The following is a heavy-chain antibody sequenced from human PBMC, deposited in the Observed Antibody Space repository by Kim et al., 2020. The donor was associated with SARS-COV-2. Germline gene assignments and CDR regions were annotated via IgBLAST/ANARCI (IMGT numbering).Heavy chain of an antibody. CDR2: FYWDDNK. CDR1: GFSLSTSGVG. CDR3: AHSRAGRYYYGSDFDY. V-gene: IGHV2-5*02. Sequence: SGPTLVNPTQTLTLTCTFSGFSLSTSGVGVGWIRQPPGKALEWLALFYWDDNKRYSPSLKSRLTITKDTSKSQVVLTMTNMDPVDTATYYYAHSRAGRYYYGSDFDYWGQGTLVTVSS. D-gene: IGHD3-10*01. J-gene: IGHJ4*02.